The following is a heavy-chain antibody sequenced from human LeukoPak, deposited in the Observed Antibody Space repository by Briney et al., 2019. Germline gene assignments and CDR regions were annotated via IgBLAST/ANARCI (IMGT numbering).Heavy chain of an antibody. CDR1: GYTFTSYD. Sequence: ASVKVSCKASGYTFTSYDINWVRQATGQGLEWMGWMNPNSGNTGYAQKFQGRVTMTRNTSISTAYMELSRLRSDDTAVYYCARAAGYSSSWRHDYWGQGTLVTVSS. J-gene: IGHJ4*02. D-gene: IGHD6-13*01. CDR2: MNPNSGNT. V-gene: IGHV1-8*01. CDR3: ARAAGYSSSWRHDY.